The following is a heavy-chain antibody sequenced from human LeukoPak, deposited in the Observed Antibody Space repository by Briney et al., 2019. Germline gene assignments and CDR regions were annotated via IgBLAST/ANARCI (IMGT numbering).Heavy chain of an antibody. Sequence: PSETLSLTCAVYGGSFSGYYWSWIRQPPGKGLEWIGEINHSGSTNYNPSLKSRVTISVDTSKNQFSLKLSSVAAADTAVYYCARSYDSSGYYRHFDYWGQGTLVTVSS. D-gene: IGHD3-22*01. V-gene: IGHV4-34*01. CDR3: ARSYDSSGYYRHFDY. CDR1: GGSFSGYY. J-gene: IGHJ4*02. CDR2: INHSGST.